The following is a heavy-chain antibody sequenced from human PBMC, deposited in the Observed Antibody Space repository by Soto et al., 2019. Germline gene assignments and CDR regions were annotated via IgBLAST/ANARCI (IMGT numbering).Heavy chain of an antibody. V-gene: IGHV4-4*07. Sequence: SETLSLTCTVSGGSINSCYWSWVRQPAGKGLEWIGRIFSSGSTSFNPSLESRVAMSVDTSKNHFSLNLSSVTAADMAVYYCAREGSYSAYNFAHGIQLWFFDFRGPGPLVTVST. J-gene: IGHJ4*02. CDR3: AREGSYSAYNFAHGIQLWFFDF. CDR1: GGSINSCY. D-gene: IGHD5-12*01. CDR2: IFSSGST.